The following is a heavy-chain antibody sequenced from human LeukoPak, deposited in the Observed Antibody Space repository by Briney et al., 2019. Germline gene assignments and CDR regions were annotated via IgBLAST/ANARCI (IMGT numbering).Heavy chain of an antibody. V-gene: IGHV3-20*04. D-gene: IGHD4-17*01. J-gene: IGHJ6*03. CDR3: ARFEFGDPPIYYYYMDV. Sequence: GGSLRLSCAASGFTFSSYAMSWVRQAPGKGLEWVSGINWNGGRTGYADSVKGRFTISRDNAKNSVYLQMNSLRAEDTALYYCARFEFGDPPIYYYYMDVWGKGTTVTVSS. CDR2: INWNGGRT. CDR1: GFTFSSYA.